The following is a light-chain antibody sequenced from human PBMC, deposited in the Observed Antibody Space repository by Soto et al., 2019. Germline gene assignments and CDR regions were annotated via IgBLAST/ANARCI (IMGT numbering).Light chain of an antibody. CDR2: EVS. J-gene: IGLJ1*01. V-gene: IGLV2-14*01. Sequence: QSVLTQPASVSGSPGQSITISCTGTSSDVGGYNYVSWYQQHPGKAPKLMIYEVSNRPSGVSNRFSGSKSGNTASLTISGLQAEDEADYYCSPYTSSSTKGVFXTGTKVTVL. CDR1: SSDVGGYNY. CDR3: SPYTSSSTKGV.